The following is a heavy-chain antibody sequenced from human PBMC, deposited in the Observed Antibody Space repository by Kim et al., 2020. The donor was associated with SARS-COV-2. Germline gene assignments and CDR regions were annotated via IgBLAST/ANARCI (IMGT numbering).Heavy chain of an antibody. Sequence: SVKGRFTISRENVKHSLYLQMNSLTAGDTAVYYCARLFKEYSGYPFYFDYWGQGALVTVSS. J-gene: IGHJ4*02. CDR3: ARLFKEYSGYPFYFDY. V-gene: IGHV3-13*01. D-gene: IGHD5-12*01.